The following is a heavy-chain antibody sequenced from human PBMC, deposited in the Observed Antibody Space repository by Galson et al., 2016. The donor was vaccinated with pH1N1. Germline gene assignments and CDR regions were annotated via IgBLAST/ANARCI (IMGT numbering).Heavy chain of an antibody. Sequence: SLRLSCAASGFTFSDYYMSWIRRAPGKGLEWVSYLSSSGSTIYYADSVKGRFNISRDNAKNSLYLQMNSLRAEDTAVYFCARDVGGEVDFAFDIWGQGTMVTVSS. CDR1: GFTFSDYY. CDR3: ARDVGGEVDFAFDI. D-gene: IGHD3/OR15-3a*01. V-gene: IGHV3-11*04. CDR2: LSSSGSTI. J-gene: IGHJ3*02.